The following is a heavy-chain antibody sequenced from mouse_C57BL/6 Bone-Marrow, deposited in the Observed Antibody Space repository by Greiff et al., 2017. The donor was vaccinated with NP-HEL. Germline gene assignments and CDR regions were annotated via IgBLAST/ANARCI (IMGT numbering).Heavy chain of an antibody. J-gene: IGHJ4*01. V-gene: IGHV1-62-2*01. CDR2: FYPGSGSI. D-gene: IGHD1-1*01. CDR3: ARQYITTVVATRGAMDY. CDR1: GYTFTEYT. Sequence: VQLQQSGAELVKPGASVKLSCKASGYTFTEYTIHWVKQRSGQGLEWIGWFYPGSGSIKYNEKFKDKATLTADKSSSTVYMELSRLTSEVSAVYFCARQYITTVVATRGAMDYWGQGTSVTVSS.